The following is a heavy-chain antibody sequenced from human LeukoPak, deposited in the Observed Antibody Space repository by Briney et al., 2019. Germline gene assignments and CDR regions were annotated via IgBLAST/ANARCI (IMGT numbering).Heavy chain of an antibody. CDR2: IYPDDSNI. D-gene: IGHD2/OR15-2a*01. J-gene: IGHJ5*02. CDR3: ARYNSPSLSGNRFDP. CDR1: GYLFYGHW. Sequence: GESLKISCQGSGYLFYGHWIGWVRQMPGKGLEWMGIIYPDDSNIIYSPSFQGQVTLSADKSINTAYLEWSSLKASDSAMYYCARYNSPSLSGNRFDPWGQGTLVTVSS. V-gene: IGHV5-51*01.